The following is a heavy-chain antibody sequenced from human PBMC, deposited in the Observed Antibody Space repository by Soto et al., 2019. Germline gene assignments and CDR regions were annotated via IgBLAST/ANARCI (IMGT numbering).Heavy chain of an antibody. CDR1: GGCISKFY. CDR3: VRDGSKSLRDWFDP. CDR2: VYATGTT. V-gene: IGHV4-4*07. J-gene: IGHJ5*02. Sequence: PSDTLSLTCNVCGGCISKFYWALIRKTAGNGLEWMGRVYATGTTDYNPSRRCRVAMSVDISKKTFSLRLRSVTGADSGVYYCVRDGSKSLRDWFDPWGQGILVTSPQ.